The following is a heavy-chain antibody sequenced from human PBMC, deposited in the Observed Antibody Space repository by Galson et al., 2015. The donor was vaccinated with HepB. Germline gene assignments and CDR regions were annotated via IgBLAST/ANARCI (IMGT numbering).Heavy chain of an antibody. Sequence: ETLSLTCTVSGGSISSYYWSWIRQPPGKGLERIGYIYYSGSTNYNPSLKSRVTISVDTSKNQFSLKLSSVTAADTAVYYCARHNPTSSTVVRSYFDYWGQGTLVTVSS. V-gene: IGHV4-59*08. CDR3: ARHNPTSSTVVRSYFDY. D-gene: IGHD4-23*01. CDR2: IYYSGST. J-gene: IGHJ4*02. CDR1: GGSISSYY.